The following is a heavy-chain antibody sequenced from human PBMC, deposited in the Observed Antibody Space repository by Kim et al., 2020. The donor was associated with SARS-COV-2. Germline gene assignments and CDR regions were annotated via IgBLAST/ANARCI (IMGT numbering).Heavy chain of an antibody. CDR3: ARRTVTNFAFDV. CDR2: IYSGGNT. Sequence: GGSLRLSCAASGFTVSRNYMSWVRQAPGKGLEWVSVIYSGGNTYYADSVKGRFTISRHHSKSTLFLQMNSLGVEDSAVYYWARRTVTNFAFDVWGQGTMVTVSA. J-gene: IGHJ3*01. CDR1: GFTVSRNY. V-gene: IGHV3-53*04. D-gene: IGHD4-17*01.